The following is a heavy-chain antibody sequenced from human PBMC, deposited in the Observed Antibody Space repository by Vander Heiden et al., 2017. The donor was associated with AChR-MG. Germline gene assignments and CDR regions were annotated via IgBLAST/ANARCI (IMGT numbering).Heavy chain of an antibody. Sequence: VKGRFTISRDNSKNTLYLQMNSLRAEDTAVYYCARELIVVVPAAMGEVYYYYGMDVWGQGTTVNVSS. CDR3: ARELIVVVPAAMGEVYYYYGMDV. D-gene: IGHD2-2*01. J-gene: IGHJ6*02. V-gene: IGHV3-53*01.